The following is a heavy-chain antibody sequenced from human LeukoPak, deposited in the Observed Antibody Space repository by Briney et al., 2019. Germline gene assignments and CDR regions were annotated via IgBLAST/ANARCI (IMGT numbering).Heavy chain of an antibody. CDR1: GFTFGDYA. V-gene: IGHV3-49*03. CDR3: TRGQDYYGSAEYYYGMDV. D-gene: IGHD3-10*01. J-gene: IGHJ6*02. CDR2: IRSNAYGGTT. Sequence: GGSLRLSCTASGFTFGDYAMSWFRQAPGKGLEWVGFIRSNAYGGTTEYAASVKGRFTISRDDSKSIAYLQMNSLKTEDTAVYYCTRGQDYYGSAEYYYGMDVWGQGSTVTVSS.